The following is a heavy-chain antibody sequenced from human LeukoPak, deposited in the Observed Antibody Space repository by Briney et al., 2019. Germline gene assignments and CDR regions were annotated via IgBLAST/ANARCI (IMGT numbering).Heavy chain of an antibody. V-gene: IGHV3-74*01. CDR2: INSDGSST. CDR3: AKAADYDTDAFDI. D-gene: IGHD4/OR15-4a*01. CDR1: GVTFTTYW. J-gene: IGHJ3*02. Sequence: PGGSLRLSCAASGVTFTTYWMHWVRQAPGQGLVWVSRINSDGSSTNYADSVKGRFTISRDNAKNTLSLQMNSLRAEDTAVYYCAKAADYDTDAFDIWGQGTMVTVSS.